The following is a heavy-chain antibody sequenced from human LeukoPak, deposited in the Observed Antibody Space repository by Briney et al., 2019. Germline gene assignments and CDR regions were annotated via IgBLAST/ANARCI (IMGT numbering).Heavy chain of an antibody. CDR2: IYYSGST. Sequence: SVTLSLTCAVSGYSISSGYYWGWIRQPPGKGLEWIGSIYYSGSTYYNPSLKSRVTISVDTSKNQFSLKLSSVTAADTAVYYCARHVRGHDYGDYHFEYWGQGTLVTVSS. CDR3: ARHVRGHDYGDYHFEY. V-gene: IGHV4-38-2*01. J-gene: IGHJ4*02. D-gene: IGHD4-17*01. CDR1: GYSISSGYY.